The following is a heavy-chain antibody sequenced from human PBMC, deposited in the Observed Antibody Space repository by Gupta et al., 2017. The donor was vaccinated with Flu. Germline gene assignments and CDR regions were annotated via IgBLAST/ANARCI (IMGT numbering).Heavy chain of an antibody. CDR2: IYDSGHT. D-gene: IGHD3-22*01. CDR3: VEAYEFERHGYPETYWYGDQ. CDR1: GGSISPYY. V-gene: IGHV4-59*01. Sequence: QVQLQESGPGLVQPSATVSLTCTVSGGSISPYYWSWIRQPPGKGLEWIGNIYDSGHTMYNPSLKNRVIMSVDTSKNQFSMRLSSVTAADTAMDHGVEAYEFERHGYPETYWYGDQWGRGTRVTVSS. J-gene: IGHJ2*01.